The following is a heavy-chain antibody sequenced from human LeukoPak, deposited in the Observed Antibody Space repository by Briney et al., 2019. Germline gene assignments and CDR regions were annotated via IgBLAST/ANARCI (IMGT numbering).Heavy chain of an antibody. V-gene: IGHV4-61*01. J-gene: IGHJ4*02. Sequence: SETLSLTCTVSGGSVSGGSYYWSWIRQPPGKGLEWIGHIYNNGNTDYNPSLKSRVTISVDTSKNQFSLKLSSVTAADTAVYYCARWVIATRRGYDYWGQGILVTVSS. CDR1: GGSVSGGSYY. CDR3: ARWVIATRRGYDY. D-gene: IGHD6-6*01. CDR2: IYNNGNT.